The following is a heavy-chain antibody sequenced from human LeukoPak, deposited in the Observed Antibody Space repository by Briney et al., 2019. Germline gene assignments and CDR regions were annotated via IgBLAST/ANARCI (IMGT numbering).Heavy chain of an antibody. D-gene: IGHD2-8*01. V-gene: IGHV1-18*01. CDR2: ISAYNGNT. CDR1: GYTFTSYG. J-gene: IGHJ5*02. CDR3: ARGSSGYCTNGVCYINWFDP. Sequence: EASVKVSCKASGYTFTSYGISWVRQAPGQGLEWMGWISAYNGNTNYAQKLQGRVTMTTDTSTSTAYMELRSLRSDDTAVYYCARGSSGYCTNGVCYINWFDPWGQGTLVTVSS.